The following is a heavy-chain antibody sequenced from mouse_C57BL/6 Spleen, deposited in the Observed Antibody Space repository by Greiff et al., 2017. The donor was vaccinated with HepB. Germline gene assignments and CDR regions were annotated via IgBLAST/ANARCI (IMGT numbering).Heavy chain of an antibody. CDR1: GYTFTDHT. CDR3: ASGPDGYNYHWYFDV. Sequence: VQLQQSDAELVKPGASVKISCKVSGYTFTDHTIHWMKQRPEQGLEWIGYIYPRDGSTKYNEKFKGKATLTADKSSSTAYMQLNSLTSEDSAVYCWASGPDGYNYHWYFDVWGTGTTVTGSS. D-gene: IGHD2-3*01. J-gene: IGHJ1*03. V-gene: IGHV1-78*01. CDR2: IYPRDGST.